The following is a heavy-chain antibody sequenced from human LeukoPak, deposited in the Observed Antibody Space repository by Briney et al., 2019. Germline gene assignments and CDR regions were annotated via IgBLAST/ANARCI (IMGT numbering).Heavy chain of an antibody. CDR1: GFTFSSYS. J-gene: IGHJ3*02. CDR3: ARVWSNSSGGSCYFRAFPDAFDI. CDR2: ISSSSSYI. Sequence: PGGSLRLSCATSGFTFSSYSMNWVRQAPGKGLEWDSSISSSSSYIYYADSVKGRFTISRDNAKNSLYLQMNSLRAEDTAVYYCARVWSNSSGGSCYFRAFPDAFDIWGQGTMVTVSS. D-gene: IGHD2-15*01. V-gene: IGHV3-21*01.